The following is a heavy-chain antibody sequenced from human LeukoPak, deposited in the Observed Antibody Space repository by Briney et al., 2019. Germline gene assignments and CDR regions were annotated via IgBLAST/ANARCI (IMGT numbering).Heavy chain of an antibody. CDR3: ARAASDYYDSSGYYTFDY. CDR1: GDSFSSYA. J-gene: IGHJ4*02. CDR2: IIPIFGTA. D-gene: IGHD3-22*01. Sequence: SVKVSCKASGDSFSSYAISWVRQAPGQGLEWMGGIIPIFGTANYAQKFQGRVTITADESTSTAYMELSSLRSEDTAVYYCARAASDYYDSSGYYTFDYWGQGTLVTVSS. V-gene: IGHV1-69*13.